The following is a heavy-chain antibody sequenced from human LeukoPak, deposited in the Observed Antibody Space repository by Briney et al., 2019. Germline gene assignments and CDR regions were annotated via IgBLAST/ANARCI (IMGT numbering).Heavy chain of an antibody. CDR1: GGSVSNYY. V-gene: IGHV4-59*02. D-gene: IGHD3-10*01. J-gene: IGHJ4*02. CDR2: IYYSGST. CDR3: ARGRSGHGGLDY. Sequence: SETLSLTCTVSGGSVSNYYWNWIRQPPGKGLEWIGYIYYSGSTAYNPSLKSRLTISLDTSKNQFSLKLNSVTAADTAVYYCARGRSGHGGLDYWGQGTLVTVSS.